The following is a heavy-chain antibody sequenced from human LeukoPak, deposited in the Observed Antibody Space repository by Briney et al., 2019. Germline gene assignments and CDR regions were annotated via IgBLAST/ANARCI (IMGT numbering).Heavy chain of an antibody. CDR3: ARAPNYGDYYDY. CDR2: IYYSGST. J-gene: IGHJ4*02. D-gene: IGHD4-17*01. V-gene: IGHV4-59*01. Sequence: KSSETLSLTCTVSGGSISSYYWSWIRQPPGKGLEWIGYIYYSGSTNYNPSLKSRVTISVDTSKNQFSLKLSSVTAADTAVYYCARAPNYGDYYDYWGQGTLVTVSS. CDR1: GGSISSYY.